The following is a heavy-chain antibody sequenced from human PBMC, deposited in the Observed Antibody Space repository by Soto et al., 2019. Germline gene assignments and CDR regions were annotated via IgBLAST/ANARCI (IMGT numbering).Heavy chain of an antibody. Sequence: QVQLVESGGGLVKPGGSLRLSCAASGFTFSDYYMSWIRQAPGKGLEWVSYNSSSSSYTNYADSVKGRFTISRDNAKNSLYLQMNSLRAEDTAVYYCARDSSSWYNWFDPWGQGTLVTVSS. V-gene: IGHV3-11*05. CDR2: NSSSSSYT. D-gene: IGHD6-13*01. CDR1: GFTFSDYY. J-gene: IGHJ5*02. CDR3: ARDSSSWYNWFDP.